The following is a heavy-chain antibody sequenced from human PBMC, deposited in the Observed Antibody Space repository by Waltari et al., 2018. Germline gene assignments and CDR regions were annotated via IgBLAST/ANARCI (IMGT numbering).Heavy chain of an antibody. CDR2: IWPDGSTR. CDR3: ARNIEDRHERAFDL. J-gene: IGHJ3*01. V-gene: IGHV3-33*01. D-gene: IGHD6-6*01. Sequence: QEQLVESGGGVVQPGTSLRLSCAASGFSFSTSGMHWVRQAPGKGLGWVAVIWPDGSTRYYIESVKGRFTLSRDNSKNPLYLQMISLRAEDTALYYCARNIEDRHERAFDLWGQGTMVTVSS. CDR1: GFSFSTSG.